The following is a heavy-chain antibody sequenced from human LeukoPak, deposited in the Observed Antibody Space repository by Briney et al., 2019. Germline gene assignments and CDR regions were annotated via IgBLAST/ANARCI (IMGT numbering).Heavy chain of an antibody. D-gene: IGHD3-22*01. CDR3: ARTPTYYYDSSGYLDY. CDR2: INPSGGST. Sequence: ASVTVSCKASGYTFTSYYMHWVRQAPGQGLEWMGIINPSGGSTSYAQKFQGRVTMTRDTSTSTVYMELSSLRSEDTAVYYCARTPTYYYDSSGYLDYWGQGTLVTVSS. CDR1: GYTFTSYY. J-gene: IGHJ4*02. V-gene: IGHV1-46*01.